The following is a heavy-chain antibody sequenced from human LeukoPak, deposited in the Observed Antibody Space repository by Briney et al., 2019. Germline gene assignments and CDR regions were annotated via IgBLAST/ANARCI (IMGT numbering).Heavy chain of an antibody. D-gene: IGHD2/OR15-2a*01. J-gene: IGHJ6*03. Sequence: SQTLSLTCAISGDSVSSNSAAWNWIRQSPSRGLEWLGRTYYRSKWYNDYAVSVKSRITINPDTSKNQFSLQLNSMTPEDTAVYYCARTANIGSPYYYYYYMDVWGKGTTVTVSS. CDR1: GDSVSSNSAA. V-gene: IGHV6-1*01. CDR3: ARTANIGSPYYYYYYMDV. CDR2: TYYRSKWYN.